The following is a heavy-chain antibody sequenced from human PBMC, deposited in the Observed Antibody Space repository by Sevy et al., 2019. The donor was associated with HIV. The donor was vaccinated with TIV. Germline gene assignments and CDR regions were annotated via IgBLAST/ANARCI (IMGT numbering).Heavy chain of an antibody. CDR1: GDSVSSNSAA. V-gene: IGHV6-1*01. Sequence: KQSQTLSLTCAISGDSVSSNSAAWNWIRQSPSRGLEWLGRTYYRAKWYNDYAVSVKSRITINPDTSKNQCSLQLNSVTPEDTAVYYCAREDILKEGDAFDIWGQGTMVTVSS. D-gene: IGHD3-9*01. CDR3: AREDILKEGDAFDI. J-gene: IGHJ3*02. CDR2: TYYRAKWYN.